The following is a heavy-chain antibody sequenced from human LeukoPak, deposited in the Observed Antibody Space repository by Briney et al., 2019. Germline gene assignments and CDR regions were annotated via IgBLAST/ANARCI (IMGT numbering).Heavy chain of an antibody. CDR1: GGSFSGYY. J-gene: IGHJ4*02. V-gene: IGHV4-34*01. CDR3: ARGLPLYYYGSGSYYRGSFDY. D-gene: IGHD3-10*01. Sequence: SETLSLTCVVYGGSFSGYYWSWIRQPPGKGLEWIGEINHSGSTNYNPSLKSRVTISVDTSKNQFSLKLSSVTAADTAVYYCARGLPLYYYGSGSYYRGSFDYWGQGTLVTVSS. CDR2: INHSGST.